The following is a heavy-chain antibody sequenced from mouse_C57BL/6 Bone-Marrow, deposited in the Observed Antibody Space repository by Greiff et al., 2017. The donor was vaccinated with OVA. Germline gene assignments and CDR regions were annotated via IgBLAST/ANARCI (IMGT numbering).Heavy chain of an antibody. CDR3: ARDGYYVGFAY. CDR2: ISYDGSN. J-gene: IGHJ3*01. D-gene: IGHD2-3*01. V-gene: IGHV3-6*01. Sequence: EVKLQQSGPGLVKPSQSLSLTCSVTGYSITSGYYWNWLRQFPGNKLEWMGYISYDGSNNYNPSLKNRISITRDTSKNQFFLKLNSVTTEDTATYYCARDGYYVGFAYWGQGTLVTVSA. CDR1: GYSITSGYY.